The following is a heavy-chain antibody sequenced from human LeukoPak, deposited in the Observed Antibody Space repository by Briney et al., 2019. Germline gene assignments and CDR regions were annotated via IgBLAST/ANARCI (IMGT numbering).Heavy chain of an antibody. CDR1: GFTFTKYA. Sequence: GGSQRLSCEASGFTFTKYAMSWVRQAPGRGLEGVSVISDSGDSTYYADSVKGRFTISRDNSKTTLYLQMSSLRAEDTAIYYCAKDAARGAAAGTRGDYWGQGTLVIVSS. CDR2: ISDSGDST. J-gene: IGHJ4*02. D-gene: IGHD6-13*01. CDR3: AKDAARGAAAGTRGDY. V-gene: IGHV3-23*01.